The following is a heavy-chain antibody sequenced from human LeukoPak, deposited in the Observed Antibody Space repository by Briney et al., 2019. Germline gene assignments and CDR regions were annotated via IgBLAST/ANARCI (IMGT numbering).Heavy chain of an antibody. CDR3: ARVMNYYYGMDV. CDR2: ISSSSSTI. CDR1: GFTFSSYR. J-gene: IGHJ6*02. Sequence: PGGSLRLSCAASGFTFSSYRMIWVRQTPGKGLEWVSSISSSSSTINYADSVKGRFTIARDNSKNTLYLQMNSLRAEDTAVYYCARVMNYYYGMDVWGQGTTVTVSS. V-gene: IGHV3-48*01.